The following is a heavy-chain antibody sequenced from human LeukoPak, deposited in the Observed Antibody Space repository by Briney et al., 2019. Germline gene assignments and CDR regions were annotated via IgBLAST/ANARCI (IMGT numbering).Heavy chain of an antibody. CDR2: IYYSGST. CDR1: GGSFSGYY. V-gene: IGHV4-59*01. J-gene: IGHJ4*02. D-gene: IGHD1-14*01. CDR3: ARDRGNWNHQSFDY. Sequence: SETLSLTCAVYGGSFSGYYWSWIRQPPGKGLEWIGYIYYSGSTNYNPSLKSRVTISVDTSKNQFSLKLSSVTAADTAVYYCARDRGNWNHQSFDYWGQGTLVTVSS.